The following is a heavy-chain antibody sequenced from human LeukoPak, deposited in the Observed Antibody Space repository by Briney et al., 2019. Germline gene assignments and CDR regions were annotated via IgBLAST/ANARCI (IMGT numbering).Heavy chain of an antibody. Sequence: GGSLRLSCAASGFTFSTYAMSWVRQAPGKGLEWVSGISGSGSSTFDADSVKGRFTISRDNSKNTLFLQMNSLRAEDTAVYYCARIGDILTGYYDYWGQGTLVTVSS. V-gene: IGHV3-23*01. D-gene: IGHD3-9*01. CDR2: ISGSGSST. CDR1: GFTFSTYA. J-gene: IGHJ4*02. CDR3: ARIGDILTGYYDY.